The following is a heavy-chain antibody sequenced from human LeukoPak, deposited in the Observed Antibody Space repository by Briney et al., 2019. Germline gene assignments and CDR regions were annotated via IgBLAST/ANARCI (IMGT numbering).Heavy chain of an antibody. D-gene: IGHD6-19*01. CDR3: ARTAGYSSAAFDY. J-gene: IGHJ4*02. Sequence: PSQTLSLTCTVSGGSISRGDYYWSWIRQSPGKGLEWIGCIYYSGSTYYYNPSLKSRVTISVDTSKNQFSLKLSSVTAADTAVYYCARTAGYSSAAFDYWGQGTLVTVSS. CDR2: IYYSGSTY. V-gene: IGHV4-30-4*08. CDR1: GGSISRGDYY.